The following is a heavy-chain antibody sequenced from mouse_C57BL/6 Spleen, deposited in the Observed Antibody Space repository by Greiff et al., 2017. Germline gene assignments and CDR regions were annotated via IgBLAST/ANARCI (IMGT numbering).Heavy chain of an antibody. J-gene: IGHJ3*01. Sequence: VKLMESGAELVKPGASVKISCKASGYAFSSYWMNWVKQRPGKGLEWIGQIYPGDGDTNYNGKFKGKATLTADKSSSTAYMQLSSLTSEDSAVYFCAKGTAQATWAYWGQGTLVTVSA. CDR3: AKGTAQATWAY. V-gene: IGHV1-80*01. CDR1: GYAFSSYW. CDR2: IYPGDGDT. D-gene: IGHD3-2*02.